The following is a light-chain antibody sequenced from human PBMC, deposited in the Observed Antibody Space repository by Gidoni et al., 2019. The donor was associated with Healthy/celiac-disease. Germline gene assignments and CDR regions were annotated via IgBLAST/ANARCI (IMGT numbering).Light chain of an antibody. V-gene: IGLV2-14*01. CDR1: TSDVGGYNY. Sequence: SALTQPASVSGSPGQSLTISCTGTTSDVGGYNYVSWYQQPPGKAPKLMIYEVSNRPSGVSNRFSGSKSGNTASLTISGLQAEDEADYYCSSYTSISTLVFGGGTKLTVL. CDR3: SSYTSISTLV. J-gene: IGLJ2*01. CDR2: EVS.